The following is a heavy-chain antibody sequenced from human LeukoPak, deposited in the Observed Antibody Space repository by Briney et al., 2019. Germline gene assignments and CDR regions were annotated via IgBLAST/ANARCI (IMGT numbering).Heavy chain of an antibody. D-gene: IGHD3/OR15-3a*01. CDR1: GFTFDEYA. V-gene: IGHV3-9*01. CDR2: ISWNSGLI. Sequence: PGGSLRLSCAVSGFTFDEYAMHWVRQAPGKGLEWVSGISWNSGLIDYADSVKGRFTISRENAKDSLYLQMNSLKAEDTAFYYCAKVGIFGLVTYYFDYWGQGTLVTVSS. CDR3: AKVGIFGLVTYYFDY. J-gene: IGHJ4*02.